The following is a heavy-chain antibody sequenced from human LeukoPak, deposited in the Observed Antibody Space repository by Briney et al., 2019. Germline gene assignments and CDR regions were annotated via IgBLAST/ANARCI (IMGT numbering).Heavy chain of an antibody. CDR3: ARDLHTRVGATDY. CDR2: ISWNSGSI. J-gene: IGHJ4*02. D-gene: IGHD1-26*01. V-gene: IGHV3-9*01. Sequence: PGGSLRLSCAASGFTFDDYAMHWVRQAPGKGLEWVSGISWNSGSIGYADSVKGRFTISRDNAKNSLYLQMNSLRAEDTGVYYCARDLHTRVGATDYWGQGTLVTVSS. CDR1: GFTFDDYA.